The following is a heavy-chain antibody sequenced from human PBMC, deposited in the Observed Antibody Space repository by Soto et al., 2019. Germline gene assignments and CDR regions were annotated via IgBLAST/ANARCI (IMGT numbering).Heavy chain of an antibody. J-gene: IGHJ5*02. CDR1: GGSFSGYY. CDR3: ARVGRRWLSANWFDP. CDR2: INHSGST. V-gene: IGHV4-34*01. D-gene: IGHD3-10*01. Sequence: QVQLQQWGAGLLKPSETLSLTCAVYGGSFSGYYWSWIRQPPGKGLEWIGEINHSGSTNYNPSLSSQVPYXXDXSXXQFSLQLSFVTAADSVVYYCARVGRRWLSANWFDPLGQGTLVTVSS.